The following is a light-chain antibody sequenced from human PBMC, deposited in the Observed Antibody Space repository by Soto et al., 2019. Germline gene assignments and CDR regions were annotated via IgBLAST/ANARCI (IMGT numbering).Light chain of an antibody. J-gene: IGLJ1*01. V-gene: IGLV2-14*03. CDR3: TSFTSGSAPYV. CDR1: SSDVGGYNY. Sequence: QSALTQPASVSGSPGQSITISCAGTSSDVGGYNYVSWYQQLPVKAPQLVIYDVTHRPSGVSDRFSGSRSGNTASLTISGLQAEDDADYYCTSFTSGSAPYVLGTGTKVTVL. CDR2: DVT.